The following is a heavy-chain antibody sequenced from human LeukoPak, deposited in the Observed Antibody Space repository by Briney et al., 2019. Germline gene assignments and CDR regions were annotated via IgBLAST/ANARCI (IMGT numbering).Heavy chain of an antibody. V-gene: IGHV3-15*01. CDR3: ATGSSADYDFVWGNYRQLDFFDS. J-gene: IGHJ4*02. CDR1: GFAFSNAW. CDR2: IKSKTDGGTT. D-gene: IGHD3-16*02. Sequence: GGSLRLSCVASGFAFSNAWMTWVRQAPGKGLEWVGRIKSKTDGGTTDYAAPVKGRFSISRADSKTNLYLQMSNLKNEDAAVYYCATGSSADYDFVWGNYRQLDFFDSWGQGTLVNVSS.